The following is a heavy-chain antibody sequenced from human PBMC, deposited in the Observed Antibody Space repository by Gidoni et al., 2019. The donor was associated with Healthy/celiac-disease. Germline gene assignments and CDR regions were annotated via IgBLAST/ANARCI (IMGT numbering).Heavy chain of an antibody. D-gene: IGHD6-13*01. CDR1: GFTFSSYS. CDR2: ISSRSSFI. J-gene: IGHJ6*02. CDR3: ARDLIAPAGNYFGMDV. V-gene: IGHV3-21*01. Sequence: EVQLVESGGGLVKPVGSLRLSCAASGFTFSSYSMNWVRQAPGKGREVVLFISSRSSFIYYADSVKGPFTISRDNAQNSLYLQMNSLGAEDTAVYYCARDLIAPAGNYFGMDVWGQGTTVTVSS.